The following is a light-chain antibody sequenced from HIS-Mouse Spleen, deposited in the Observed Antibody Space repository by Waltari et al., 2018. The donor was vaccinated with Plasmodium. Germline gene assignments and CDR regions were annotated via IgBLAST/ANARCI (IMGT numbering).Light chain of an antibody. CDR2: KAS. J-gene: IGKJ1*01. V-gene: IGKV1-5*03. CDR3: QQYNSYSWT. CDR1: QSISSW. Sequence: DIQMTQSPSTLSASVGDRVTITCRASQSISSWVAWYQQKPWKAPKLLIGKASSLESGVPSRFSCSGAGTEFTLTISSLQPDDFATYYCQQYNSYSWTVGQGTKGEIK.